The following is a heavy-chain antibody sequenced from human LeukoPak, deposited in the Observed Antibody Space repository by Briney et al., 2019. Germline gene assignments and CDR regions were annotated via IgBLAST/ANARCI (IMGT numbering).Heavy chain of an antibody. Sequence: SETLSLTCTVSGGSISSYYWSWIRQPPGKGLEWIGYIYYSGSTSYSPSLKSRVTISVDTSKSQFSLKLSSVTAADTAVYYCARKSGSYRHFDYWGQGTLVTVSS. D-gene: IGHD1-26*01. V-gene: IGHV4-59*01. CDR1: GGSISSYY. CDR2: IYYSGST. CDR3: ARKSGSYRHFDY. J-gene: IGHJ4*02.